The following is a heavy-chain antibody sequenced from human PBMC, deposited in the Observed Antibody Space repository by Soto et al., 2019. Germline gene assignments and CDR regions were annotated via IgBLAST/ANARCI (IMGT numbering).Heavy chain of an antibody. CDR1: GYSISSGCY. CDR2: IYHGGTT. V-gene: IGHV4-38-2*02. D-gene: IGHD2-8*02. CDR3: ARVHVMVVYGSTFSY. J-gene: IGHJ4*01. Sequence: ASETLSLTCTVFGYSISSGCYWAWIRQPAGKGPEWIASIYHGGTTFYNPSLKSRIAISVDTSNNQFSLELTSVPAADMAGYSCARVHVMVVYGSTFSYWGHGTLVTVSS.